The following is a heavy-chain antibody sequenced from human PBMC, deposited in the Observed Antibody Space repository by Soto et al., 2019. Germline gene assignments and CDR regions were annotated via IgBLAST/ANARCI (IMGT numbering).Heavy chain of an antibody. D-gene: IGHD4-17*01. CDR2: IYYSGST. V-gene: IGHV4-30-4*01. Sequence: QVQLQESGPGLVKPSQTLSLTCTVSGGSISSGDYYWSWIRQPPGKGLEWIGYIYYSGSTYYNPSPKGRVTISVDPSKKQFPPELSSVTGAGTAVDFCAREYGGLGHILGQGTMVTRSS. CDR1: GGSISSGDYY. CDR3: AREYGGLGHI. J-gene: IGHJ3*02.